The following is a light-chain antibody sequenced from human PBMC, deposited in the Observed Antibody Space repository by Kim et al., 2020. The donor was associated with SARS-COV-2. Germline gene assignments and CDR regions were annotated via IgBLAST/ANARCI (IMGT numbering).Light chain of an antibody. Sequence: IQLTQSPSTLSASVGDRVTITCRASQSIGGWLAWYQQKPGRAPKLLIHAASSVASGVPSRFTGSGSETEFTLTISRLQPDDFATYYRQHHSNYPMTFGQGTQLEIK. CDR3: QHHSNYPMT. V-gene: IGKV1-5*01. J-gene: IGKJ5*01. CDR1: QSIGGW. CDR2: AAS.